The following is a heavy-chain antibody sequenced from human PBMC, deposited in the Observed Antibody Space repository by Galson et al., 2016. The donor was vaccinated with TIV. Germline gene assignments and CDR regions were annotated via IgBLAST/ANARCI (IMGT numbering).Heavy chain of an antibody. CDR3: ARDPGLNVYNTSPYYFDS. Sequence: SLRLSCAASGFTFKNFGMLWVRQAPGKGLEWVAVIRYDGTNKFYADSVKGRFTISRDNSKNTLSLQMNSLRAEDTAVYYCARDPGLNVYNTSPYYFDSWGQGTLVTVSS. J-gene: IGHJ4*02. CDR2: IRYDGTNK. V-gene: IGHV3-33*01. D-gene: IGHD5-24*01. CDR1: GFTFKNFG.